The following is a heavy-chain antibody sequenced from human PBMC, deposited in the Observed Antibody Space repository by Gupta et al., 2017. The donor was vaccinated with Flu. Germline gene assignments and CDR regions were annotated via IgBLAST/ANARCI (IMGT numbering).Heavy chain of an antibody. D-gene: IGHD1-26*01. CDR3: IRRSPRDTVVTTTTARYLYYYMDA. V-gene: IGHV3-73*01. CDR2: MRSRVNKYAK. Sequence: GRGLEWVGRMRSRVNKYAKTYGVSVKGRFTISRDDSKNTTYLQMDSLKTEDTAVYYCIRRSPRDTVVTTTTARYLYYYMDAWGKGTTVTVAS. J-gene: IGHJ6*03.